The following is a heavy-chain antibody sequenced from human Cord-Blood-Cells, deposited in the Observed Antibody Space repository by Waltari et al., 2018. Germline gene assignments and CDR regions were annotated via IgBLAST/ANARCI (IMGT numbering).Heavy chain of an antibody. Sequence: QVQLQQWGAGLLKPSETLSLTCAVYGGSFSGYYWSWIRQPPGKGLEWIGEINHSGSTNYNPSLKSRVTISVDTSKNQFSLQLSSVTAADTAVYYCARSIVLMVYAINDAFDIWGQGTMVTVSS. J-gene: IGHJ3*02. V-gene: IGHV4-34*01. D-gene: IGHD2-8*01. CDR1: GGSFSGYY. CDR3: ARSIVLMVYAINDAFDI. CDR2: INHSGST.